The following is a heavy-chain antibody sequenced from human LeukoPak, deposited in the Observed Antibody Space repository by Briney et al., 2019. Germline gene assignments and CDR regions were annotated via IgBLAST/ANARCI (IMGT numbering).Heavy chain of an antibody. CDR1: GFTFSSYG. CDR3: ARGYSGQDYFDY. V-gene: IGHV3-30*03. CDR2: VSYDGGNK. Sequence: GGSLRLSCAASGFTFSSYGMHWVRQAPGKGLEWVAVVSYDGGNKDYADSVKGRFTISRDNSKNTLYLQMNSLSTEDTAVYYCARGYSGQDYFDYWGQGTLVTVSS. J-gene: IGHJ4*02. D-gene: IGHD4-11*01.